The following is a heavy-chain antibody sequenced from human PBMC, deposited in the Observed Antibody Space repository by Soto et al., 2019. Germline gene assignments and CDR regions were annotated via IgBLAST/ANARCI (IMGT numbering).Heavy chain of an antibody. V-gene: IGHV1-69*13. Sequence: ASVKVSCKASGGTFSSYAISWVRQAPGQGLEWMGGIIPIFGTANYAQKFQGRVTITADESTSTAYMELSSLRSEDTVVYYCARGATKDYYYYGMDVWGQGTTVTVSS. CDR3: ARGATKDYYYYGMDV. CDR2: IIPIFGTA. D-gene: IGHD1-26*01. J-gene: IGHJ6*02. CDR1: GGTFSSYA.